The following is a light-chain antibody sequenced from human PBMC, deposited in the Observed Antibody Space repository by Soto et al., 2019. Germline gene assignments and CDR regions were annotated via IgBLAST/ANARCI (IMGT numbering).Light chain of an antibody. V-gene: IGKV1-5*03. J-gene: IGKJ1*01. CDR2: KAS. Sequence: DIPMTQSPSTLSASVGDRVTITCRASQSISNWLAWHQQKPGKVPKILIYKASSLESGVPSRFSGSGSGTEFTLTISSLQPEDFATYYCQHYNSYSEAFGQGTKVDIK. CDR3: QHYNSYSEA. CDR1: QSISNW.